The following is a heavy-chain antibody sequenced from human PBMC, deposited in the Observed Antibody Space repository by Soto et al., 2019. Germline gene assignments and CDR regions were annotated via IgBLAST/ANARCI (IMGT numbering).Heavy chain of an antibody. CDR3: ARDETCHGYTYLDS. Sequence: EVQLVESGGGLVQPGGSLRLSCAASGFTFSSYDMHWVRQATGKGLEWVSAVGDGGATYYPGSVKGRFTISRENAENSLYLQMNSLRAEDTAVYYCARDETCHGYTYLDSWGQGTLVTVSS. J-gene: IGHJ4*02. D-gene: IGHD3-16*01. CDR2: VGDGGAT. CDR1: GFTFSSYD. V-gene: IGHV3-13*01.